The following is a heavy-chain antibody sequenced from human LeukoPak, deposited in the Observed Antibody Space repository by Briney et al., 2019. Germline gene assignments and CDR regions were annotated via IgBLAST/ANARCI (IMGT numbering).Heavy chain of an antibody. V-gene: IGHV1-24*01. CDR2: FDPEDGET. CDR1: GHTLTELS. Sequence: GASVKVSCKVSGHTLTELSMHWVRQAPGKGLEWMGGFDPEDGETIYAQKFQGRVTMTEDTSTDTAYMELSSLRSEDTAVYYCARDRSVDFWSGYFYYYYGMDVWGQGTTVTVSS. CDR3: ARDRSVDFWSGYFYYYYGMDV. D-gene: IGHD3-3*01. J-gene: IGHJ6*02.